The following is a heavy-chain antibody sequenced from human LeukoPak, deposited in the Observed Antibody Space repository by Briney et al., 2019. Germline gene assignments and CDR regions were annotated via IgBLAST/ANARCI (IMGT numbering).Heavy chain of an antibody. CDR3: ARGVGVGAPHFDY. J-gene: IGHJ4*02. Sequence: ASVKVSCKASGYTFTGYYMHWVRQAPGQGLEWMGWMNPNSGNTGYAQKFQGRVTMTRNTSISTAYMELSSLRSEDTAVYYCARGVGVGAPHFDYWGQGTLVTVSS. V-gene: IGHV1-8*02. CDR2: MNPNSGNT. D-gene: IGHD1-26*01. CDR1: GYTFTGYY.